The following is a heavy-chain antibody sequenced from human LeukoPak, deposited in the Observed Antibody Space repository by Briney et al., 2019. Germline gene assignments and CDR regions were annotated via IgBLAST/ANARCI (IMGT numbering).Heavy chain of an antibody. J-gene: IGHJ3*02. V-gene: IGHV4-34*01. D-gene: IGHD6-6*01. Sequence: SETLSLTCAVYGGSFSGYYWSWIRQPPGKGLEWIGEINHSGSTNYNPSLKSRVTISVDTSKNQFSLKLSSVTAADTAVYYCARREYFDAFDIWGQGTMVTVSS. CDR1: GGSFSGYY. CDR2: INHSGST. CDR3: ARREYFDAFDI.